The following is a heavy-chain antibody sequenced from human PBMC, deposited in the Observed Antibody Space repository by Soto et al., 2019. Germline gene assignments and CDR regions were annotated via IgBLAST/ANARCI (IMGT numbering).Heavy chain of an antibody. CDR3: ASGGSQHYGIDV. V-gene: IGHV1-69*02. CDR1: GGTFSSYT. Sequence: QVQLVQSGAEVKKPGSSVKVSCKASGGTFSSYTISWVRQAPGQGLEWMGKIIPIVGIANYAQKFQGRVTNTAHKSTSTAYMELTSLRYQETAVYYCASGGSQHYGIDVRGQGTTVTLSS. J-gene: IGHJ6*02. CDR2: IIPIVGIA. D-gene: IGHD2-15*01.